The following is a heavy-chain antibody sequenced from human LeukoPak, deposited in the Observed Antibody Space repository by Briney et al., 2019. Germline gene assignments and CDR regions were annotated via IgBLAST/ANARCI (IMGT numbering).Heavy chain of an antibody. CDR1: GFTVSSNY. J-gene: IGHJ6*02. V-gene: IGHV3-53*01. D-gene: IGHD6-19*01. Sequence: HPGGSLRLSCAASGFTVSSNYMSWVRQAPGKGLEWVSVIYSGGSTYYADSVKGRFTISRDNSKNTPSLQMNSLRAEDTAVYYCARDQRSSGTYYYYGMDVWGQGATVTVSS. CDR2: IYSGGST. CDR3: ARDQRSSGTYYYYGMDV.